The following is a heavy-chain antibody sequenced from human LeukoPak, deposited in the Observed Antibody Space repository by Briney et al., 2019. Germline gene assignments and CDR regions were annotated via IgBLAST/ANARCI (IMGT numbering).Heavy chain of an antibody. CDR1: GFTFSSYA. V-gene: IGHV3-23*01. J-gene: IGHJ4*02. CDR3: AKAVAGTFSDY. D-gene: IGHD6-19*01. Sequence: GGSLRLSCASSGFTFSSYAMSWVRQAPGKGLEWVSTIGGTGVRTYYADSVKGRFTISRDNSKNTFYLQMSSLRVEDTAVYYCAKAVAGTFSDYWGQGTLVTVSS. CDR2: IGGTGVRT.